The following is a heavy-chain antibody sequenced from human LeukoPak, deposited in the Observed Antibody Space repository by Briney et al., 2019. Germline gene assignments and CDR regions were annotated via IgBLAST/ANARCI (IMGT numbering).Heavy chain of an antibody. V-gene: IGHV3-30-3*01. CDR2: ISYDGSNK. Sequence: PGRSLRLSCAASGFTFSSYAMHWVRQAPGKGLEWVAVISYDGSNKYYADSVKGRFTISRDNANNFLYLQMNSLRAEDTAVYYCVRDLGGRSGHWGQGTLVTVSS. J-gene: IGHJ4*02. CDR1: GFTFSSYA. CDR3: VRDLGGRSGH. D-gene: IGHD1-26*01.